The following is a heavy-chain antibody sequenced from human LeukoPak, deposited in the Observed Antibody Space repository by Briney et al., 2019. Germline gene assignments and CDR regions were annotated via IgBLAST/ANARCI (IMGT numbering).Heavy chain of an antibody. V-gene: IGHV4-38-2*02. D-gene: IGHD2-15*01. CDR3: ARGDLGYCSGGSCYGAFDI. Sequence: SETLSLTCTVSGYSISSGYYWGWIRQPPGKGLQWIGSIYHSGSTYYNPSLKSRVTISVDTSKNQFSLKLSSVTAADTAVYYCARGDLGYCSGGSCYGAFDIWGQGTMVTVSS. CDR1: GYSISSGYY. CDR2: IYHSGST. J-gene: IGHJ3*02.